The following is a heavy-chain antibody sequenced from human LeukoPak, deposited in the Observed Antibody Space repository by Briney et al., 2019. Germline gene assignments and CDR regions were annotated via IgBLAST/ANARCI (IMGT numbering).Heavy chain of an antibody. D-gene: IGHD1-26*01. CDR2: ISSSSSTI. V-gene: IGHV3-48*01. CDR1: GFTFSSYS. Sequence: WGSLRLSCAASGFTFSSYSMNWVRQAPGKGLEWVSYISSSSSTIYYADSVKGRFTISRDNAKNSLYLQMNSLRAEDTAVYYCARSEELPIFFDLWGRGTLVTVSS. CDR3: ARSEELPIFFDL. J-gene: IGHJ2*01.